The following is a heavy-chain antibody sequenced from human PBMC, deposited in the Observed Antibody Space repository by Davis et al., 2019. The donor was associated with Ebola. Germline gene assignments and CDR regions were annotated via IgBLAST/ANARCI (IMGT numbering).Heavy chain of an antibody. V-gene: IGHV3-9*01. CDR1: GLTFDDYA. CDR2: INSNSGTS. J-gene: IGHJ5*02. CDR3: AKDFYGSGSYIDA. D-gene: IGHD3-10*01. Sequence: PGGSLRLSCATSGLTFDDYAMHWFRQAPAKGLEWVSGINSNSGTSAYADSVKGRFTISRDNAQDSLYLQMNSLRTEDTAFYYCAKDFYGSGSYIDAWGQGTLVTVSS.